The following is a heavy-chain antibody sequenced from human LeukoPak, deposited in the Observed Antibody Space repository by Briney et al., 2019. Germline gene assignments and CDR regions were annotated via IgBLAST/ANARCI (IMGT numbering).Heavy chain of an antibody. J-gene: IGHJ3*02. CDR1: GFTFSSYA. CDR3: ARSIVLREAFDI. CDR2: ISGSGGST. D-gene: IGHD2-8*01. Sequence: GGSLRLSCAASGFTFSSYAMSWVRQAPGKGLEWVVTISGSGGSTYYADSVKGRFTIFRENSKNTLYLQMNSLRAEDTAVYYCARSIVLREAFDIWGQGTMVTVSS. V-gene: IGHV3-23*01.